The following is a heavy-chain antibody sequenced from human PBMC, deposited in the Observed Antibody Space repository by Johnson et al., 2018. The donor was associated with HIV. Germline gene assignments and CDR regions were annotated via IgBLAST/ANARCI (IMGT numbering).Heavy chain of an antibody. Sequence: QVQLVESGGGLVQSGGSLRLSCAASGFTFSDHYMSWIRQAPGKGLEWVSYISSSGNTVYYADSVKGRFTISRDNAKNSLSLQMNILTAEDTAVYYCARAPEVRGIDAFDIWGQGTMVTVS. D-gene: IGHD3-10*01. V-gene: IGHV3-11*04. CDR1: GFTFSDHY. J-gene: IGHJ3*02. CDR3: ARAPEVRGIDAFDI. CDR2: ISSSGNTV.